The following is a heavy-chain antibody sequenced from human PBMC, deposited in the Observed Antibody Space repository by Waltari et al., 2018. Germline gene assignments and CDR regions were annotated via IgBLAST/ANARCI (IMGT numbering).Heavy chain of an antibody. CDR1: GGSISSGSYY. J-gene: IGHJ4*02. V-gene: IGHV4-61*02. CDR3: ARRGWGSSSNFDY. Sequence: QVQLQESGPGLVKPSQTLSLTCTVSGGSISSGSYYWSWIRQPAGKGLEWIGRIYTSGSTNYTPSLKSRVTISVDTSKNQFSLKLSSVTAADTAVYYCARRGWGSSSNFDYWGQGTLVTVSS. D-gene: IGHD6-6*01. CDR2: IYTSGST.